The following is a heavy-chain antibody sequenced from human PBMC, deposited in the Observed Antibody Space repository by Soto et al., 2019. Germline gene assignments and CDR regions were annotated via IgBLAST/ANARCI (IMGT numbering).Heavy chain of an antibody. CDR3: TTYHSSGGWEYYGMDV. J-gene: IGHJ6*02. CDR2: IKSKTDGGTT. V-gene: IGHV3-15*01. Sequence: GGSLRLSCAASGFTFSNAWMSWVRQAPGKGLEWVGRIKSKTDGGTTDYAAPVKGRFTISRDDSKNTLYLQMNSLKTEDTAVYYCTTYHSSGGWEYYGMDVWGQGTTVTVSS. D-gene: IGHD6-25*01. CDR1: GFTFSNAW.